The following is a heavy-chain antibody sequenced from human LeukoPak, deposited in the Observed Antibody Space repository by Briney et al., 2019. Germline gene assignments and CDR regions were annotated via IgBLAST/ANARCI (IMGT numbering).Heavy chain of an antibody. CDR2: ISWNSGSI. Sequence: GGSLRLSCAASGFTFDDYAMHWVRQAPGKGLEWVSGISWNSGSIGYADSVKGRFTISRDNAKNSLYLQMNSLRAEDTALYYCATRGGDYWGQGTLVIVSS. CDR3: ATRGGDY. V-gene: IGHV3-9*01. J-gene: IGHJ4*02. CDR1: GFTFDDYA.